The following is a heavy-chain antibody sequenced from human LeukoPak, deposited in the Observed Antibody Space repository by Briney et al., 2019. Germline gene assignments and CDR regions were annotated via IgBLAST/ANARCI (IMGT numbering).Heavy chain of an antibody. CDR3: ARDRFLEWFSGDAFDI. V-gene: IGHV3-21*01. CDR2: ISSSSSYI. J-gene: IGHJ3*02. Sequence: KTGGSLRLSCAASGFTFSSYSMNWVRQAPGKGLEWVSSISSSSSYIYYADSVKGRFTISRDNAKNSLYLQMNSLRAEDTAVYYCARDRFLEWFSGDAFDIWGQGTMVTVSS. CDR1: GFTFSSYS. D-gene: IGHD3-3*01.